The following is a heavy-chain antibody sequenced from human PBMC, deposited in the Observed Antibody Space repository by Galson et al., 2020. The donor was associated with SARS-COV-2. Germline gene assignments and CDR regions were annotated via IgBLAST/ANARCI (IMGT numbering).Heavy chain of an antibody. CDR3: ATELGGYGSVIYYRFFDF. CDR2: ITGSGGNT. CDR1: GFTISSYA. V-gene: IGHV3-23*01. J-gene: IGHJ4*02. D-gene: IGHD3-10*01. Sequence: GGSLRLSCTVSGFTISSYAMGWVCQAPGKGLEWVSVITGSGGNTGYECSVKGRFTITRDNSKNTLYLQMNSLRAEDTAVYYCATELGGYGSVIYYRFFDFWGQGALVTVSS.